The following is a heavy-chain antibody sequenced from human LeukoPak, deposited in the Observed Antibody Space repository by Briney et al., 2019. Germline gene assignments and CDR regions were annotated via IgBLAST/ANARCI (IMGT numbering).Heavy chain of an antibody. CDR1: GYTFTSYA. V-gene: IGHV1-3*01. D-gene: IGHD1-26*01. CDR2: INAGNGNT. J-gene: IGHJ6*02. CDR3: ARSGSYYFSYYGMDV. Sequence: ASVKVSCKASGYTFTSYAMHWVRQAPGQRLEWMGWINAGNGNTKYSQKFQGRVTITRDTSASTAYMELSSLRSEDTAVYYCARSGSYYFSYYGMDVWGQGTTVTVSS.